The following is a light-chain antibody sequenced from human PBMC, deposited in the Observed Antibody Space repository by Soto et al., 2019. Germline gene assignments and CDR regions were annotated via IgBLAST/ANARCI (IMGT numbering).Light chain of an antibody. CDR2: DVS. Sequence: QPVLTQPASVSGSPGQSITISCTGTSSDVGGYNYVSWYQQHPGKAPKLMIYDVSNRPSGVSNRFSGSKSGNTASLTISGLQAEDEADYYCSSYTSSGYVVFGGGTKLTVL. J-gene: IGLJ2*01. V-gene: IGLV2-14*01. CDR1: SSDVGGYNY. CDR3: SSYTSSGYVV.